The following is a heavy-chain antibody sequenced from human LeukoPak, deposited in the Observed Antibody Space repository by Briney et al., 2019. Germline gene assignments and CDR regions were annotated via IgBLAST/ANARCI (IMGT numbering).Heavy chain of an antibody. J-gene: IGHJ4*02. CDR2: IYSGGST. V-gene: IGHV3-66*02. D-gene: IGHD6-13*01. CDR3: ASKGPQYTSSWYYFDY. CDR1: GFTVSSNY. Sequence: QPGGSLRLSCAASGFTVSSNYMSWVRQAPGKGLEWVSIIYSGGSTYYADSVKGRFTISRDNSKNTLYLQMNSLRVEDTAVYYCASKGPQYTSSWYYFDYWGQGTLVTVSS.